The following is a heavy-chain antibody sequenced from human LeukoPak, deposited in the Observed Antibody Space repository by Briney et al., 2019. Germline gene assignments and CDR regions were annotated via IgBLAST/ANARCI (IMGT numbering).Heavy chain of an antibody. CDR3: ARGEYYYDSSGYYYFDY. CDR2: IKQDGSEK. J-gene: IGHJ4*02. CDR1: GFTFSSYW. V-gene: IGHV3-7*01. D-gene: IGHD3-22*01. Sequence: PGGSLRLSCAASGFTFSSYWMSWVRQAPGKGLEWVANIKQDGSEKYYVDSVKGRFTISRDNAKNSLYLQMNSLRAEDTAVYYCARGEYYYDSSGYYYFDYWGQGTLVTVSS.